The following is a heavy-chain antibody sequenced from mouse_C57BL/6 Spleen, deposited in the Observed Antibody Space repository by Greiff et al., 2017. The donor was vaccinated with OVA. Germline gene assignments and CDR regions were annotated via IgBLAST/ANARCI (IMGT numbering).Heavy chain of an antibody. Sequence: QVHVKQSGPELVKPGASVKISCKASGYSFTSYYIHWVKQRPGQGLEWIGWIYPGSGNTKYNEKFKGKATLTADTSSSTAYMQLSSLTSEDSAVYYCANWDVGYWGQGTTLTVSS. V-gene: IGHV1-66*01. CDR3: ANWDVGY. J-gene: IGHJ2*01. CDR2: IYPGSGNT. CDR1: GYSFTSYY. D-gene: IGHD4-1*01.